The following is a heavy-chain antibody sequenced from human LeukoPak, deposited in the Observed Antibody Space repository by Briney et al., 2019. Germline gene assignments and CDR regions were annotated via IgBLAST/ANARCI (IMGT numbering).Heavy chain of an antibody. V-gene: IGHV3-7*01. D-gene: IGHD4-17*01. CDR3: ARDFSYGDYYYGMDV. Sequence: GGSLRLSCAASGFTFSSYWMSWVRQAPGKGLEWVANIKQDGSEKYYVDSVKGRFTISRDNAKNSLYLQMNSLRAEDTAVYYCARDFSYGDYYYGMDVWGQGTTVTVSS. CDR1: GFTFSSYW. J-gene: IGHJ6*02. CDR2: IKQDGSEK.